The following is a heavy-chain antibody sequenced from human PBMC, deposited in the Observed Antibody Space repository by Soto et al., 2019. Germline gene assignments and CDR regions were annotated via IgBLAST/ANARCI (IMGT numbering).Heavy chain of an antibody. D-gene: IGHD3-10*01. Sequence: EVQLVESGGGLVQPGGSLRLSCAASGFIFSSYWMSWVRQAPGKGLEWVANIKQDGSERYYVDSVKGRFTISRDNAKDSLYLQMNSLRAEDTAVYYCERGIGVDVWGQGTTVTVSS. CDR1: GFIFSSYW. V-gene: IGHV3-7*03. CDR3: ERGIGVDV. CDR2: IKQDGSER. J-gene: IGHJ6*02.